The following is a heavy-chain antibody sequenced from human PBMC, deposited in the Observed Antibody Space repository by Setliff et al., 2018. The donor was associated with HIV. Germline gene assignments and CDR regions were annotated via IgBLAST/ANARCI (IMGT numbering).Heavy chain of an antibody. CDR2: IWHNGNRH. CDR1: GFTFSNYA. Sequence: GESLKISCAASGFTFSNYAMHWVRQVPGRGPEWVASIWHNGNRHYGADSVRDRFSIYRDNSKNTLYLQMRSLRVDDTATYYCARVRPLGYCSTGACPPDYWGQGTLVTVSS. J-gene: IGHJ4*02. CDR3: ARVRPLGYCSTGACPPDY. D-gene: IGHD2-8*01. V-gene: IGHV3-33*01.